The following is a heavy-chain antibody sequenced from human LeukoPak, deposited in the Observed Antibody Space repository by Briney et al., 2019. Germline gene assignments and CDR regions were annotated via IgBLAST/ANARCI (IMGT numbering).Heavy chain of an antibody. D-gene: IGHD4-23*01. V-gene: IGHV1-2*02. CDR3: ARAGPEQFGGYSAMNS. CDR1: GYTFTAYY. J-gene: IGHJ4*02. Sequence: GASVKVSCMASGYTFTAYYLHWVRQAPGQGLEWMAWINPNDGGATYAQMFQGRVTMTRDTSISTAYMELTSLTPDDTAVYYCARAGPEQFGGYSAMNSWGQGTLVTVSS. CDR2: INPNDGGA.